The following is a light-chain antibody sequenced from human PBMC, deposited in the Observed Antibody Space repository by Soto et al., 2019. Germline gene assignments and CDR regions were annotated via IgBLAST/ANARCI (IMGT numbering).Light chain of an antibody. Sequence: QSVLTQSSSASASLGSSVKLTCTLSSGHSSYIIAWHQQQPGKAPRYLMKLEGSGSYNKGSGVPDRFSGSSSGADRYLTISNPQFGDEADYYCETWDSNTHTVFGGGTTLTVL. J-gene: IGLJ3*02. CDR3: ETWDSNTHTV. CDR2: LEGSGSY. CDR1: SGHSSYI. V-gene: IGLV4-60*02.